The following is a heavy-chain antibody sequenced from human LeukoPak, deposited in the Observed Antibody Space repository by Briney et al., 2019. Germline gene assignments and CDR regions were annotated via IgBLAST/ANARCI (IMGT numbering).Heavy chain of an antibody. V-gene: IGHV1-2*06. CDR1: GYTFTGYY. Sequence: GASVKVSCKASGYTFTGYYMHWVRQAPGQGLEWMGRINPNSGGTNYAQKFQGRVTMTRDTSISTAYMELSRLRSDDTAVYYCARGGATYYYDSSVYSPPVDYGAREPLVPVPS. CDR3: ARGGATYYYDSSVYSPPVDY. J-gene: IGHJ4*02. CDR2: INPNSGGT. D-gene: IGHD3-22*01.